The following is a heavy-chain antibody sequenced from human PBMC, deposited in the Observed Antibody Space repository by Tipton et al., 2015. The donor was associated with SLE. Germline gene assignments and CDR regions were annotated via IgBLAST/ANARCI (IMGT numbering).Heavy chain of an antibody. CDR3: ARGGSNWAYYFDS. V-gene: IGHV4-39*07. CDR2: SYYGGKT. CDR1: GGSISSSSYY. J-gene: IGHJ4*02. Sequence: TLSLTCTVSGGSISSSSYYWGWIRQPPGKGLEWVGTSYYGGKTFYNPSLKSRVTISLDTSKNQFSLRLSSVTAADTAVYYCARGGSNWAYYFDSWGQGTLVTVCS. D-gene: IGHD6-13*01.